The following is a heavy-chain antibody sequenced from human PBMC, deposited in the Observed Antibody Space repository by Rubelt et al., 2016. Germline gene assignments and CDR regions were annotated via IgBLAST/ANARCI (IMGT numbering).Heavy chain of an antibody. V-gene: IGHV4-34*01. CDR3: ARGVYCGGDCYSEDAFDI. CDR1: GGSFSDYY. J-gene: IGHJ3*02. CDR2: VNQSGIT. Sequence: TLSLACAVYGGSFSDYYWNWIRQPPGKGLEWIGEVNQSGITNYNPSLKSRVTISVDTSKNQFSLKLSSVTAADTAVYYCARGVYCGGDCYSEDAFDIWGQGTMVTVSS. D-gene: IGHD2-21*02.